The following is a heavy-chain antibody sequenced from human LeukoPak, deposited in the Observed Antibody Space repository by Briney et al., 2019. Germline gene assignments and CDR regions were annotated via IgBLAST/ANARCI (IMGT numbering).Heavy chain of an antibody. CDR2: IWYDGSNK. Sequence: PGGSLRLSCAASGFTFSSYGMHWVRQAPGKGLEWVAVIWYDGSNKYYADSVKGRFTISRDNSKNTLCLQMNSLRAEDTAVYYCAKDLTAAAGTDYWGQGTLVTVSS. CDR3: AKDLTAAAGTDY. V-gene: IGHV3-33*06. CDR1: GFTFSSYG. J-gene: IGHJ4*02. D-gene: IGHD6-13*01.